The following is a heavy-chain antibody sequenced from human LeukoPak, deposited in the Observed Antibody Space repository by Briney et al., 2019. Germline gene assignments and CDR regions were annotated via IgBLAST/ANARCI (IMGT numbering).Heavy chain of an antibody. D-gene: IGHD4-17*01. J-gene: IGHJ4*02. CDR3: AILWQTTVTTWRAFDY. V-gene: IGHV1-2*06. CDR1: GYTFTGYY. CDR2: INPNSGGT. Sequence: ASVKVSCKASGYTFTGYYMHWVRQAPGQGLEWMGRINPNSGGTNYAQKFQGRVTMTRDTSISTAYKELSRLRSDDTAVYYCAILWQTTVTTWRAFDYWGQGTLVTVSS.